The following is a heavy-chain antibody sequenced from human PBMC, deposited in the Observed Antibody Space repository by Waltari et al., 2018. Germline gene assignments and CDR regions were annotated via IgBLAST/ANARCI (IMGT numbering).Heavy chain of an antibody. D-gene: IGHD1-1*01. J-gene: IGHJ4*02. CDR3: AREGVQLEIDY. CDR2: IKQDGSEK. V-gene: IGHV3-7*01. CDR1: GFTFSSYW. Sequence: EVQLVESGGGLVQPGGSLRLSCAASGFTFSSYWMSWVRQAPGKGLEWVANIKQDGSEKYYVDCVKGRFTISRDNAKNSLYLQMNSLRAEDTAVYYCAREGVQLEIDYWGQGTLVTVSS.